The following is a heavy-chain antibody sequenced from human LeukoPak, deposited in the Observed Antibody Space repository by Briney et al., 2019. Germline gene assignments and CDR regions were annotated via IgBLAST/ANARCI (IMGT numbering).Heavy chain of an antibody. CDR2: IYSGGST. CDR1: GFTFSSYA. D-gene: IGHD3-9*01. Sequence: PGGSLRLSCAASGFTFSSYAMSWVRQAPGKGLEWVSVIYSGGSTYYADSVKGRFTISRDNSKNTLYLQMNSLRAEDTAVYYCASDTYYDILTGYYGMDVWGQGTTVTVSS. V-gene: IGHV3-66*01. J-gene: IGHJ6*02. CDR3: ASDTYYDILTGYYGMDV.